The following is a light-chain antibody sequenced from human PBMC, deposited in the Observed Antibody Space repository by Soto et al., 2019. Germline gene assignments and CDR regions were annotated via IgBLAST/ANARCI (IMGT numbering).Light chain of an antibody. CDR2: DTS. CDR1: QSVGRRY. CDR3: QYQGT. V-gene: IGKV3-20*01. J-gene: IGKJ4*01. Sequence: IVLTQSPGTLSLSPGERATLSCRASQSVGRRYLAWYQQRPGQAPRLLIYDTSERASDIPDRFSGSGSGTDFTLTISRLVPEDFAVYYYQYQGTFGGGTKVEIK.